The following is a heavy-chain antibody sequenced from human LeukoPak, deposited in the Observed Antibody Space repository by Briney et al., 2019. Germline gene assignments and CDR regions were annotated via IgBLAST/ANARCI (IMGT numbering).Heavy chain of an antibody. CDR2: ISSSSTIK. J-gene: IGHJ4*02. V-gene: IGHV3-48*02. CDR3: ATGSGTTQQRIGY. D-gene: IGHD1-1*01. CDR1: GSPLGSFT. Sequence: AGGPLNSPWQALGSPLGSFTLTGAGQAPGRGLEWMSYISSSSTIKYYADSVKGRFTISRDNAKNSQYLQMKSLRDEDTAVYYCATGSGTTQQRIGYWGQGTLVTVSS.